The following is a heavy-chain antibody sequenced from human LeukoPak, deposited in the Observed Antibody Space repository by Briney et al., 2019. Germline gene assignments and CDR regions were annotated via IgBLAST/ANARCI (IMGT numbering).Heavy chain of an antibody. CDR3: AKDYSESRVADVFFEY. V-gene: IGHV3-23*01. CDR2: ITSGFTP. J-gene: IGHJ4*02. D-gene: IGHD2-15*01. CDR1: GLTFSDYA. Sequence: GGSLSLSCAASGLTFSDYAMSWFRQAPGNGLEWVSGITSGFTPHYADSVKGRFTISRDNSKNTFHLQLNSLRAEDTAVYYCAKDYSESRVADVFFEYWGQGTLVTVSS.